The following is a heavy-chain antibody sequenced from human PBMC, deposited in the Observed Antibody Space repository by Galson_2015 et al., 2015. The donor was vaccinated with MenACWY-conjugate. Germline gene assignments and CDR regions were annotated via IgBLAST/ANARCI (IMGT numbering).Heavy chain of an antibody. CDR3: ARARGVAC. V-gene: IGHV3-7*03. CDR2: IKPDGSEK. Sequence: SLRLSCAASGFNFNIYWMTWVRQAPGKGLEWVANIKPDGSEKYSVDSVKGRFTISRDNTKNSLYLQMNSLRAEDTAVYYCARARGVACWGQGTLVSVSS. CDR1: GFNFNIYW. J-gene: IGHJ4*02.